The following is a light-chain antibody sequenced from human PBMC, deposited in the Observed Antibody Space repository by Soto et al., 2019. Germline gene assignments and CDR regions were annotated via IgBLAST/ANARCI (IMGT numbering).Light chain of an antibody. CDR3: QQRSNWLT. CDR2: DAS. CDR1: QSVSSY. Sequence: EIVMTQFPGTLSLSPWERATLSCRASQSVSSYLAWYQQKPGQAPRLLIYDASNRATGIPARFSGSGSGTDFTLTISSLEPEDFAVYYCQQRSNWLTFGGGTKVDIK. J-gene: IGKJ4*01. V-gene: IGKV3-11*01.